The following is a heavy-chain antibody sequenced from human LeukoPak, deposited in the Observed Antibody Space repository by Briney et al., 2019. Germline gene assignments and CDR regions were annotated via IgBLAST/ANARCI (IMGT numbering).Heavy chain of an antibody. V-gene: IGHV3-21*01. CDR2: ISSSSSYI. D-gene: IGHD3-22*01. CDR3: ARDLIYYYDSSGYPIDY. Sequence: PGGSLRLSCAASGFTFSSYSMNWVRQAPGMGLEWVSSISSSSSYIYYADSVKGRFTISRDNAKNSLYLQMNSLRAEDTAVYYCARDLIYYYDSSGYPIDYWGQGTLVTVSS. J-gene: IGHJ4*02. CDR1: GFTFSSYS.